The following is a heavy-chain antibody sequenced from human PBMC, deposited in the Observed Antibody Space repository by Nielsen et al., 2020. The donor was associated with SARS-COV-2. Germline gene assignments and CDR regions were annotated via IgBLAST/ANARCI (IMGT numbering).Heavy chain of an antibody. CDR3: VTDPSFDY. Sequence: GESLKISCAASGFTFSSYWMSWVRQAPGKGLEWVGRIKSETDDGTADYAAPVKGRFTISRDDSKNTLWLQMHSLKTEDTAVYYCVTDPSFDYWGQGTLVTVSS. CDR2: IKSETDDGTA. J-gene: IGHJ4*01. V-gene: IGHV3-15*01. CDR1: GFTFSSYW.